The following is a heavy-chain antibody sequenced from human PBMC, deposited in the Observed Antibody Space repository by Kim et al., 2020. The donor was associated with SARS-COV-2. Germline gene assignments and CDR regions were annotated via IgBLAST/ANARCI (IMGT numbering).Heavy chain of an antibody. J-gene: IGHJ4*02. V-gene: IGHV3-48*03. CDR2: TT. Sequence: TTDYADSGQGRFSNSRDNAKHSLHIQMNSLRAEDTAIYYCTRGTGFYFEYWGQGTLVTVSS. D-gene: IGHD2-8*02. CDR3: TRGTGFYFEY.